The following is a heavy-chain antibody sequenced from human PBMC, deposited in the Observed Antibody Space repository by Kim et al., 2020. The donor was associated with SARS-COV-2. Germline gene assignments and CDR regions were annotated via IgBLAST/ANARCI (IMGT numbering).Heavy chain of an antibody. CDR1: GYTFTRYY. D-gene: IGHD5-18*01. J-gene: IGHJ6*02. CDR2: INPSDGST. V-gene: IGHV1-46*01. CDR3: ARSVDTAMVSLYYYYYYGMDV. Sequence: ASVKVSCKASGYTFTRYYMHWVRQAPGQGLEWMGIINPSDGSTSYAQKFQGRVTMTRDTSTSTVYMELSSLRSEDTAVYYCARSVDTAMVSLYYYYYYGMDVWGQGTTVTVSS.